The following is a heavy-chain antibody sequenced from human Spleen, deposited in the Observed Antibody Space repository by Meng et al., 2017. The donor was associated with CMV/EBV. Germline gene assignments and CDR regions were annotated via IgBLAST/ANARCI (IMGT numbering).Heavy chain of an antibody. CDR1: GLTFSDYG. CDR2: ISKNSDYI. J-gene: IGHJ4*02. V-gene: IGHV3-21*01. CDR3: ARGGHSSSWYLGY. Sequence: GESLKISCAASGLTFSDYGMDWVRQAPGKGLEWVSSISKNSDYIYYADSVKGRFTISRDNAKNSLYLQMNSLTAADTAIYFCARGGHSSSWYLGYWGQGTLVTVSS. D-gene: IGHD6-13*01.